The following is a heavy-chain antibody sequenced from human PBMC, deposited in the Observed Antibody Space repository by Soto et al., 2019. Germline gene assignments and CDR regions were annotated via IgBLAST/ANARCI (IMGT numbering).Heavy chain of an antibody. D-gene: IGHD4-4*01. Sequence: PAGSLRLSCAASGSTFSSYAMSWVRQAPGKGLEWVSAISGSGGSTYYADSVKGRFTISRDNSKNTLYLQMNSLRAEDTAVYYCAKVGVTTSSAYYYGMDVWGQGTTGTVS. CDR3: AKVGVTTSSAYYYGMDV. J-gene: IGHJ6*02. CDR1: GSTFSSYA. V-gene: IGHV3-23*01. CDR2: ISGSGGST.